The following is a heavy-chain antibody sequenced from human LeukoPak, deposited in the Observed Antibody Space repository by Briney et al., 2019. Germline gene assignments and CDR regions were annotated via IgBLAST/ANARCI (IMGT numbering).Heavy chain of an antibody. J-gene: IGHJ6*02. CDR2: IYTSGST. CDR1: GGSISSYY. Sequence: KPSETLSLTCTVSGGSISSYYWSWIRQPAGKGLEWIGRIYTSGSTNYNPSLKSRVTMSVDTSKNQFSLKLSSVTAADTAVYYCARDCSSTSCYPYYYGMDVWGQGTTVTVSS. CDR3: ARDCSSTSCYPYYYGMDV. V-gene: IGHV4-4*07. D-gene: IGHD2-2*01.